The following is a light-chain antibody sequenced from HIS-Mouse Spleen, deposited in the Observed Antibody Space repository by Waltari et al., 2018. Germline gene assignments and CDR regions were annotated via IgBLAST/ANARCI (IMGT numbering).Light chain of an antibody. Sequence: AIRMTQSPSSFSASTGDRVTITCRASQGISSYLAWYQQKPGKAPKLLIYAASTLQSGVPSRFSGSGSGTDFTLTISSLQPEDFATYYCQQSYSTLPLTFGGGTKVEIK. J-gene: IGKJ4*01. CDR2: AAS. CDR3: QQSYSTLPLT. CDR1: QGISSY. V-gene: IGKV1-8*01.